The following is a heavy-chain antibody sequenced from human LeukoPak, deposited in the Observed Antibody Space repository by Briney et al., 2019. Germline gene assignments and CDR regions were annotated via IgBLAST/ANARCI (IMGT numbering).Heavy chain of an antibody. CDR3: AKDSAYYYDSSGYPLGAFDI. Sequence: GGSLRLSCAASGFTFSRYSMNWVRQAPGKGLEWVSGISWNSGSIGYADSVKGRFTISRDNAKNSLYLQMNSLRAEDTALYYCAKDSAYYYDSSGYPLGAFDIWGQGTMVTVSS. CDR2: ISWNSGSI. J-gene: IGHJ3*02. CDR1: GFTFSRYS. D-gene: IGHD3-22*01. V-gene: IGHV3-9*01.